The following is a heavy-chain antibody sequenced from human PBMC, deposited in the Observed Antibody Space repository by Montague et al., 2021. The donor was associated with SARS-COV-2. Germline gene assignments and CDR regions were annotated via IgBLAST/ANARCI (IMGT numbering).Heavy chain of an antibody. J-gene: IGHJ6*02. D-gene: IGHD3-3*01. CDR1: GGSISSGGYY. Sequence: TLSLTCTVSGGSISSGGYYWSWIRQHPGKGLEWIGYIYSGGTTYYNPSLKSRVTISEDMSKNQFSLRLTSVTAADTAVYYCVRDGGLRFSGGAMDVWGQGTTVTVSS. CDR2: IYSGGTT. V-gene: IGHV4-31*03. CDR3: VRDGGLRFSGGAMDV.